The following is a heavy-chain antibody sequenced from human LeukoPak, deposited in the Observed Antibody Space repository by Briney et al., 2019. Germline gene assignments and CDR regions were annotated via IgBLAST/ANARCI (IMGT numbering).Heavy chain of an antibody. CDR2: ISSSSSTI. J-gene: IGHJ4*02. V-gene: IGHV3-48*01. D-gene: IGHD3-22*01. CDR1: GFTFSSYA. CDR3: ARVLHKRNYDSSDYYGY. Sequence: GGSMRLSCAASGFTFSSYAMSWVRQAPGKGLEWVSYISSSSSTIYYADSVKGRFTISRDNAKNSLYLQMNSLRADDTAVYYCARVLHKRNYDSSDYYGYWGQGILVTVSS.